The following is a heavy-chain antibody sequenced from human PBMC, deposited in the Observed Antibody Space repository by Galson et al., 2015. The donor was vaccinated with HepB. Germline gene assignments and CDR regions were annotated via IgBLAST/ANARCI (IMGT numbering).Heavy chain of an antibody. D-gene: IGHD2-15*01. CDR1: GFTFSSHW. V-gene: IGHV3-74*01. CDR2: INSDGSTT. J-gene: IGHJ6*03. Sequence: SLRLSCAASGFTFSSHWMHWVRQAPGKGLVWVSRINSDGSTTSYADSVKGRFTSSRDNAKNTLFLQMNSLRAEDTAVYFCARVPVAASHYYYYYMDVWGKGTTVTVSS. CDR3: ARVPVAASHYYYYYMDV.